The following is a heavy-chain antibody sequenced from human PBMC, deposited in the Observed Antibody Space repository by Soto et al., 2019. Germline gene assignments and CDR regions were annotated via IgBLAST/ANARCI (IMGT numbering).Heavy chain of an antibody. D-gene: IGHD3-3*01. CDR1: GGSISGHY. J-gene: IGHJ5*02. V-gene: IGHV4-59*11. Sequence: SETLSLTCTVSGGSISGHYWSWVRQPPGKGLEWIGYIYYSGGTNYNPSLKGRLTISVDTSRNQFSLNLRSMTAADTAVYYCAKYDGLTMPLGLVPTWFDPWGQGNLVTVS. CDR3: AKYDGLTMPLGLVPTWFDP. CDR2: IYYSGGT.